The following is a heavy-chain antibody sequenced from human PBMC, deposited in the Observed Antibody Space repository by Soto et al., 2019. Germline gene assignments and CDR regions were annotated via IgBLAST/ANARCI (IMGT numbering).Heavy chain of an antibody. V-gene: IGHV1-2*04. CDR3: ARDIAAAGTIYYYYGMDV. J-gene: IGHJ6*02. Sequence: QVQLVQSGAEVKKPGASVKVSCKASGYTFTGYYMHWVRQAPGQGLEWMGWINPNSGGTNYAQKFQGWVTMTRDTSISTAYMELSRLRSDDTAVYCCARDIAAAGTIYYYYGMDVWGQGTTVTVSS. D-gene: IGHD6-13*01. CDR2: INPNSGGT. CDR1: GYTFTGYY.